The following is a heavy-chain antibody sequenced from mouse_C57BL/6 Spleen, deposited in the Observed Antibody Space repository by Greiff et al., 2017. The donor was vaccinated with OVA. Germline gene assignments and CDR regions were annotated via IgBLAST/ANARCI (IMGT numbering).Heavy chain of an antibody. J-gene: IGHJ3*01. Sequence: QVQLQQPGAELVKPGASVKLSCKASGYTFTSYWMQWVKQRPGQGLEWIGEIDPSDSYTNYNQKFKGKATLTVDKSSSTAYMQLSSLTSEDSAVYYCARRRENRGGGFAYWGQGTLVTVSA. CDR1: GYTFTSYW. CDR3: ARRRENRGGGFAY. V-gene: IGHV1-50*01. CDR2: IDPSDSYT.